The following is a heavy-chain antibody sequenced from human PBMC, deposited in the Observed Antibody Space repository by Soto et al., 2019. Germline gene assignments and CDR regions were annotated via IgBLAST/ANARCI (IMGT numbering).Heavy chain of an antibody. D-gene: IGHD5-12*01. CDR2: IIPKLGSA. J-gene: IGHJ4*02. V-gene: IGHV1-69*13. CDR1: GGTFSSYA. Sequence: GASVKVSCKASGGTFSSYAISWVRQAPGQGLEWMGGIIPKLGSANYAQKFQGRVTITADESTNSVYMELRSLRSDDTAVYYCVRGGEGYNFGAVYWGQGTPVTVSS. CDR3: VRGGEGYNFGAVY.